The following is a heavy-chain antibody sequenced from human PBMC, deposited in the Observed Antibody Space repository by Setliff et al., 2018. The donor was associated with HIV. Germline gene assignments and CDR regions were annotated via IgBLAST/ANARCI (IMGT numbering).Heavy chain of an antibody. Sequence: TLSLTRAVYGVSFSGYYWSWIRQPPGKGLEWIGEINHRGITNYSPSLKSRVTISVDTSKNQFSLKLRSVTAADTAVYYCARVVWMAAAGTIDYYYYGMDIWGQGTTVTVSS. CDR2: INHRGIT. D-gene: IGHD6-13*01. CDR3: ARVVWMAAAGTIDYYYYGMDI. V-gene: IGHV4-34*01. CDR1: GVSFSGYY. J-gene: IGHJ6*02.